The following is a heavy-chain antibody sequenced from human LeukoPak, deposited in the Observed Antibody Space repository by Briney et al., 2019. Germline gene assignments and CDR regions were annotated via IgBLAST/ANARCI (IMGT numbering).Heavy chain of an antibody. CDR1: GYTFTSYG. CDR3: ARDSGYSSSWFVPYYYYYMDV. J-gene: IGHJ6*03. V-gene: IGHV1-69*05. CDR2: IIPIFGTA. Sequence: GASVKVSCKASGYTFTSYGISWVRQAPGQGLEWMGGIIPIFGTANYAQKFQGRVTITTNESTSTAYMELSSLRSEDTAVYYCARDSGYSSSWFVPYYYYYMDVWGKGTTVTVSS. D-gene: IGHD6-13*01.